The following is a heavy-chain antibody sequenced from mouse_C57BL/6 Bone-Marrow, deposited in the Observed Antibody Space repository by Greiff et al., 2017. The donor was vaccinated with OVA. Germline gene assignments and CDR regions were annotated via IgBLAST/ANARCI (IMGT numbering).Heavy chain of an antibody. D-gene: IGHD1-1*01. J-gene: IGHJ2*01. V-gene: IGHV1-19*01. CDR2: INPYNGGT. CDR1: GYTFTDYY. Sequence: VQLQQSGPVLVKPGASVKMSCKASGYTFTDYYMNWVKQSHGKSLEWIGVINPYNGGTSYNQKFKGKATLTVDKSSSTAYMELNSLTSEDSAIYYCARPHYYGSSYCFDYWGQGTTLTVSS. CDR3: ARPHYYGSSYCFDY.